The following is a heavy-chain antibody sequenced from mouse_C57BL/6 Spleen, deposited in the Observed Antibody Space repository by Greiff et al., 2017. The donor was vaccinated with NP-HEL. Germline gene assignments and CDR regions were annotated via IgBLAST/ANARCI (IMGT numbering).Heavy chain of an antibody. V-gene: IGHV1-42*01. D-gene: IGHD2-4*01. CDR1: GYSFTGYY. CDR3: ARGGDYDEAWFAY. J-gene: IGHJ3*01. Sequence: VQLQQSGPELVKPGASVKISCKASGYSFTGYYMNWVKQSPEKSLEWIGEINPSTGGTTYNQKFKAKATLTVDKSSSTAYMQLKSLTSEDSAVYYCARGGDYDEAWFAYWGQGTLVTVSA. CDR2: INPSTGGT.